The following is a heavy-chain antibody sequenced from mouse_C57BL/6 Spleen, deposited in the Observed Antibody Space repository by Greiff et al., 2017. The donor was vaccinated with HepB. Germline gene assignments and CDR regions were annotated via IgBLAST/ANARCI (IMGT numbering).Heavy chain of an antibody. CDR3: ARKLHYYGSNDYYAMDY. CDR1: GFTFSDYG. CDR2: ISSGSSTI. V-gene: IGHV5-17*01. D-gene: IGHD1-1*01. J-gene: IGHJ4*01. Sequence: EVQVVESGGGLVKPGGSLKLSCAASGFTFSDYGMHWVRQSPEKGLEWVAYISSGSSTIYYADTVKGRFTISRDNAKNTLFLQMTSLRSEDTAMYYCARKLHYYGSNDYYAMDYWGQGTSVTVSS.